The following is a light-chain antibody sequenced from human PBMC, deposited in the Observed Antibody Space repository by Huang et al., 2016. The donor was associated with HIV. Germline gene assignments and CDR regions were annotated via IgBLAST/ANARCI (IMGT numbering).Light chain of an antibody. CDR1: QSITSW. Sequence: DIQMTQSPSTLSASVGDRVTITCRASQSITSWLAWYQPKPGKAPKLLIYDSSSLESGVPSRFSGSGSGTEFTLTISSLQPDDFATYYCQQYYNYPWTFGQGTKVDIK. CDR3: QQYYNYPWT. J-gene: IGKJ1*01. V-gene: IGKV1-5*01. CDR2: DSS.